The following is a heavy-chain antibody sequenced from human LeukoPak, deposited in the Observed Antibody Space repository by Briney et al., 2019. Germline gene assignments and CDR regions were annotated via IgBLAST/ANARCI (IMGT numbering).Heavy chain of an antibody. CDR1: GFTFSSYE. CDR3: ARRGSSGYYSYY. J-gene: IGHJ4*02. CDR2: ISSSGSTI. Sequence: PGGSLRLSCAASGFTFSSYEMNWVRQAPGKGLEWVSYISSSGSTIYYADSVKGRFTISRDNAQNSLYLQMNSLGAEDTAVYYCARRGSSGYYSYYWGQGTLVTVSS. D-gene: IGHD3-22*01. V-gene: IGHV3-48*03.